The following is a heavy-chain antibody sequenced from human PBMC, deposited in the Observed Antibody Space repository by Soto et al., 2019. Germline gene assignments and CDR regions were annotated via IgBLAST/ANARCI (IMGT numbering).Heavy chain of an antibody. J-gene: IGHJ5*02. CDR3: ARDNEGYCSSTSCYSNWFDP. CDR2: IYYSGST. V-gene: IGHV4-31*03. CDR1: GGSISSGGYY. D-gene: IGHD2-2*01. Sequence: QVQLQESGPGLVKPSQTLSLTCTVSGGSISSGGYYWSWIRQHPGKGLEWIGYIYYSGSTYYNPSLKSRVTISVDTYKNQFSLKLSSVTAADTAVYYCARDNEGYCSSTSCYSNWFDPWGQGTLVTVSS.